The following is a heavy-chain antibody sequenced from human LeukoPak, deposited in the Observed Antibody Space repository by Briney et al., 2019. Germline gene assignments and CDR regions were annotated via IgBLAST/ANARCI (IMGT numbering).Heavy chain of an antibody. J-gene: IGHJ1*01. Sequence: PGGSLRLSCAASGFTFSSYAMSWVRQAPGKGLEWVSAISGSGGSTYYADSVKGRFTISRDNSKNTLYLQMNSLRAEDTAVYYCAKSPRVGCGGDCYGLYFQHWGQGTLVTVSS. CDR1: GFTFSSYA. CDR2: ISGSGGST. V-gene: IGHV3-23*01. CDR3: AKSPRVGCGGDCYGLYFQH. D-gene: IGHD2-21*01.